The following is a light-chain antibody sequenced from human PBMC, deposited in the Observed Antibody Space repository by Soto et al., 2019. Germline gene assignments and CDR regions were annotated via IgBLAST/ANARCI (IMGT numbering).Light chain of an antibody. V-gene: IGKV3-20*01. CDR1: QSVTSTS. CDR3: QLYCSAPMYT. CDR2: GAA. Sequence: EIVLSQSPGTLSLSPGERATLSCRASQSVTSTSLSWYQQKTGQAPRLLIYGAANRATGIPDRFSGRGSGTDFTLTISGLEPEDFAVYYCQLYCSAPMYTFGQGTTLELK. J-gene: IGKJ2*01.